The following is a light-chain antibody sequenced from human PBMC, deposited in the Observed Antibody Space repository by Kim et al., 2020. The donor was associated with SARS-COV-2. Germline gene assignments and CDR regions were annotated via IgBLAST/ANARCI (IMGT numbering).Light chain of an antibody. V-gene: IGKV3-20*01. Sequence: PGESATLSCRASHSVSSNYLAWFQQRPGQAPRLLIYGASSRATGIPDRFSGSGSGRDFTLTISRLEPEDFAVYYCQQYGSSVFTFGPGTKVDIK. CDR1: HSVSSNY. CDR3: QQYGSSVFT. J-gene: IGKJ3*01. CDR2: GAS.